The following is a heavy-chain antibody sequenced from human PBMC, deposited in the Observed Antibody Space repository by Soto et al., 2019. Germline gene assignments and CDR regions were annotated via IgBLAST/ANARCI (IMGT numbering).Heavy chain of an antibody. Sequence: QVHLVESGGGLVKPGGSLRLSCAASGFTFSDYYMHWIRQAPGKGLEWGSYISGSVDTIHYADSVQGRFTISRDNAKSTLYIQMSSLRAEDTAVYYCARDGCSARCFIDWFDPWGQGTLVTVSS. J-gene: IGHJ5*02. CDR2: ISGSVDTI. D-gene: IGHD2-15*01. CDR3: ARDGCSARCFIDWFDP. CDR1: GFTFSDYY. V-gene: IGHV3-11*01.